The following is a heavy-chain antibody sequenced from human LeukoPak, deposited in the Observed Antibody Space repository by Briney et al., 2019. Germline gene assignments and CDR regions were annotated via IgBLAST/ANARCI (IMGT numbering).Heavy chain of an antibody. CDR2: IKTDGSST. D-gene: IGHD4-11*01. V-gene: IGHV3-74*01. J-gene: IGHJ6*03. CDR3: ARDREVNYIYYYMDV. Sequence: GGSLRLSCAASGFTFSSYAMSWVRQAPGKGLVWVSRIKTDGSSTSYADSVKGRFTISRDNAKNTLYLQMNSLRAEDTAVYYCARDREVNYIYYYMDVWGKGTTVTDSS. CDR1: GFTFSSYA.